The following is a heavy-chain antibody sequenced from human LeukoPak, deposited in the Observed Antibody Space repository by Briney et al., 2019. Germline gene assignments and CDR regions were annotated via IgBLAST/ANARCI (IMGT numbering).Heavy chain of an antibody. V-gene: IGHV1-2*02. CDR2: IKPNSGGT. CDR1: GYTFTGYY. Sequence: ASVKASCKASGYTFTGYYMHWVRQAPGQGLGWMGWIKPNSGGTNNAQKFQGRVTMTRDTSISTAYMELSRLRSDDTAVYYCARPRGYSGYDDAFDIWGQGTMVTVSS. D-gene: IGHD5-12*01. CDR3: ARPRGYSGYDDAFDI. J-gene: IGHJ3*02.